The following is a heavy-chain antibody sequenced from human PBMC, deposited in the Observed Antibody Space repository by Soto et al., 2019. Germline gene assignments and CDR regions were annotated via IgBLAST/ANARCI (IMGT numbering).Heavy chain of an antibody. D-gene: IGHD2-8*01. V-gene: IGHV3-23*05. Sequence: EVQLLESGGGLVQPGGSLTLSCAASGFTFSDYTMSWVRQAPGMVLESISVILSNYNTYYAGSVRGRFSISRDNSKNTLYLEMNSLRAEDTDVYYCARRTNGYFGYWGQGALVTVSS. J-gene: IGHJ4*02. CDR3: ARRTNGYFGY. CDR2: ILSNYNT. CDR1: GFTFSDYT.